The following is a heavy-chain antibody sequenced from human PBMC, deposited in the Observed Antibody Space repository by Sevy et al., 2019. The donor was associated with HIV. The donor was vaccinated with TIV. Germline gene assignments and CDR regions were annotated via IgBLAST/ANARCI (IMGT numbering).Heavy chain of an antibody. V-gene: IGHV1-69*06. CDR2: IIPIFGTA. J-gene: IGHJ4*02. CDR1: GGTFSSYA. Sequence: ASVKVSCKASGGTFSSYAISWVRQAPGQGLEWMGGIIPIFGTANYAQKFQGRVTITADKSTSTAYMELSSLRSEDTAVYYCARVLKSSGPSYFDYWGQGTVVTVSS. CDR3: ARVLKSSGPSYFDY. D-gene: IGHD6-19*01.